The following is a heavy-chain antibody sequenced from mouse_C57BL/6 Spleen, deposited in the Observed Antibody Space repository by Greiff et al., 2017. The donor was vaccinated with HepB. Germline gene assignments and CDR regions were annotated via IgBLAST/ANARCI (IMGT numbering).Heavy chain of an antibody. CDR2: INPSSGYT. D-gene: IGHD2-4*01. J-gene: IGHJ4*01. V-gene: IGHV1-4*01. Sequence: VQLQQSGAELARPGASVKMSCKASGYTFTSYTMHWVKQRPGQGLEWIGYINPSSGYTKYNQKFKDKATLTADNSSSTAYMQLSSLTSEDSAVYYCARIGLRRGDYAMDYWGQGTSVTVSS. CDR1: GYTFTSYT. CDR3: ARIGLRRGDYAMDY.